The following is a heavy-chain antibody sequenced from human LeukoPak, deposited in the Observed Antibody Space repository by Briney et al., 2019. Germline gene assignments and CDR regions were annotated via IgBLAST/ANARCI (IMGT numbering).Heavy chain of an antibody. Sequence: SETLSLTRTVSGYSISSGYYWGWIRQPPGKGLEWIGSIYHSGSTYYNPSLKSRVTISVDTSKNQFSLKLCSVTAADTAVYYCARNTTSYCSSTSCAPHNWFDPWGQGTLVTVSS. CDR1: GYSISSGYY. J-gene: IGHJ5*02. CDR2: IYHSGST. D-gene: IGHD2-2*01. CDR3: ARNTTSYCSSTSCAPHNWFDP. V-gene: IGHV4-38-2*02.